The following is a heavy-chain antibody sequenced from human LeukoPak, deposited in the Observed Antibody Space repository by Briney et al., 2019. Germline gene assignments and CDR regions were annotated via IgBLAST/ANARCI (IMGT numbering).Heavy chain of an antibody. Sequence: ASVKVSCKVSGYTLTELSMHWVRQAPGKGLEWMGGFGPEDGETIYAQKFQGRVTMTEDTSTGTAYMELSSLRSEDTAVYYCATEYSSGWYVSWFDPWGQGTLVTVSS. CDR3: ATEYSSGWYVSWFDP. CDR2: FGPEDGET. V-gene: IGHV1-24*01. CDR1: GYTLTELS. J-gene: IGHJ5*02. D-gene: IGHD6-19*01.